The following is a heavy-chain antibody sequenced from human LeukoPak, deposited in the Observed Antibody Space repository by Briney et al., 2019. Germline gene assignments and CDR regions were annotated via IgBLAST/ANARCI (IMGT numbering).Heavy chain of an antibody. J-gene: IGHJ4*01. Sequence: PGGSLRLSCTASRFTFSSFEMNWVRQAPGKGLEWVSSIGRSGKSIYYADSVKGRFTISRDNAKNSLYLQMNSLRAEDTAVYYCAGSGWAYYFDYWGQGTLVTVSS. CDR2: IGRSGKSI. CDR1: RFTFSSFE. CDR3: AGSGWAYYFDY. D-gene: IGHD6-19*01. V-gene: IGHV3-48*03.